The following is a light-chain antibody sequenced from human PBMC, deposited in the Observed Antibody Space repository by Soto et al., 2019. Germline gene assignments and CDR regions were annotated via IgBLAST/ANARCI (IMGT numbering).Light chain of an antibody. V-gene: IGKV1-39*01. J-gene: IGKJ2*01. CDR1: QSISHY. CDR3: QQSHSAPPT. Sequence: DIQMTQSPSSLSASVGDRVTITCRASQSISHYLNWYQQKPGIAPKLLIYAASSLHFGVPSRFSGSGSGTDFTLTISSLQPADFATYYCQQSHSAPPTFGQGTHLEIK. CDR2: AAS.